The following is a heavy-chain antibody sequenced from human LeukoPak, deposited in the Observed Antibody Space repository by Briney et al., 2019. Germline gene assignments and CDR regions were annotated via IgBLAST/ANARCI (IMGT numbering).Heavy chain of an antibody. CDR2: INSDGSST. CDR3: ARVLRGYGLNYFDY. CDR1: GFTFSSYW. Sequence: GGSLRLSCAASGFTFSSYWMHWVRQAPRKGLVWVSRINSDGSSTSYADSVKGRFTISRDNAKNTLYLQMNSLRAEDTAVYYCARVLRGYGLNYFDYWGQGTLVTVSS. V-gene: IGHV3-74*01. D-gene: IGHD5-12*01. J-gene: IGHJ4*02.